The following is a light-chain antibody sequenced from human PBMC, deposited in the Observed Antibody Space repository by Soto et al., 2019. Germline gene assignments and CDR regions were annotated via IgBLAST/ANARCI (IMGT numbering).Light chain of an antibody. J-gene: IGKJ1*01. Sequence: EIVMTQSPATLSVSPGERATLSCRASQTVSTNYLAWYQQKPGQAPRLLIYGASKRATGIPDRFSGSGSGTDFTLTISRLEPEDFAVYCCQQYGSSPRTFGQGTKVDNK. V-gene: IGKV3-20*01. CDR1: QTVSTNY. CDR3: QQYGSSPRT. CDR2: GAS.